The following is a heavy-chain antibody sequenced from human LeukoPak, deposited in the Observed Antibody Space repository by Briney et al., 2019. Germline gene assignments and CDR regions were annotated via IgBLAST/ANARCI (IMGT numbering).Heavy chain of an antibody. CDR2: INHSGST. V-gene: IGHV4-34*01. D-gene: IGHD3-10*01. Sequence: SETLSLTCAVYGGSFSGYYWSWIRRPPGKGLEWIGEINHSGSTNYTPSLKSRVTISVDTSKNQFSLKLSSVTAADTAVYYCARESRGITMVRGVRPWGQGTLVTVSS. CDR3: ARESRGITMVRGVRP. CDR1: GGSFSGYY. J-gene: IGHJ5*02.